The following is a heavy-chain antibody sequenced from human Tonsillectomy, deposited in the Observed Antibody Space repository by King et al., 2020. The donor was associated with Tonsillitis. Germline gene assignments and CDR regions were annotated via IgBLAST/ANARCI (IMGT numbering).Heavy chain of an antibody. V-gene: IGHV4-39*07. CDR3: ARHSSGMDV. D-gene: IGHD2-21*01. CDR1: GGSISSRSYY. CDR2: IYYSGNT. Sequence: LQLQESGPGLVKPSETLSLTCTVSGGSISSRSYYWGWIRQPPGKGLEWIGSIYYSGNTYYNPSLKSRVTISVDTSQNQFSLKLSSVTAADTAVYYCARHSSGMDVWGQGTTVTVSS. J-gene: IGHJ6*02.